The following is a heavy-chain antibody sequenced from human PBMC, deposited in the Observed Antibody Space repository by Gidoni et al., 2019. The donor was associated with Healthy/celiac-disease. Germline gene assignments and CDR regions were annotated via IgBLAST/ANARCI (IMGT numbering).Heavy chain of an antibody. CDR1: GGSFSGYD. CDR3: ARGQVRGDYVWGSYRFAYFDY. Sequence: QVQLQQWGAGRLKPAETLSLTCAVYGGSFSGYDWSWIRQPPGKGLEWIGEINHSGSTNYNPSLQRRVTISVYTSKNQFSLKLSSVTAADTAVYYCARGQVRGDYVWGSYRFAYFDYWGQGTLVTVSS. J-gene: IGHJ4*02. V-gene: IGHV4-34*01. CDR2: INHSGST. D-gene: IGHD3-16*02.